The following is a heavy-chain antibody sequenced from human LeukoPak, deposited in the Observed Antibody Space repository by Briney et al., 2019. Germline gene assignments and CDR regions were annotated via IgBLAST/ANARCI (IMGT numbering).Heavy chain of an antibody. CDR1: GGSISSSGYY. V-gene: IGHV4-39*01. J-gene: IGHJ5*02. CDR3: ARPQQYYYGSGSTENWFDP. CDR2: IYYSWST. D-gene: IGHD3-10*01. Sequence: SGTLSLTCTVSGGSISSSGYYWGWIRQPPGKGLEGLGSIYYSWSTYYNPSLKSRVTKSVDTSNNQFSLKLSSVTAADTAVYYCARPQQYYYGSGSTENWFDPWGRGTLVTVSS.